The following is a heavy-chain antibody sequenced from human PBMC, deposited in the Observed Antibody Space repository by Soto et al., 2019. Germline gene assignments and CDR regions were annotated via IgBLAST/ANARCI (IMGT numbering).Heavy chain of an antibody. J-gene: IGHJ4*02. CDR1: GGSISSSSYY. Sequence: SETLSLTCTVSGGSISSSSYYWGWIRQPPGKGLEWIGSIYYSGSTYYNPSLKSRVTISVDPSKNQFSLKLSSVTAADTAVYYCARLHSSSWYYFDYWGQGTLVTVSS. V-gene: IGHV4-39*01. D-gene: IGHD6-13*01. CDR2: IYYSGST. CDR3: ARLHSSSWYYFDY.